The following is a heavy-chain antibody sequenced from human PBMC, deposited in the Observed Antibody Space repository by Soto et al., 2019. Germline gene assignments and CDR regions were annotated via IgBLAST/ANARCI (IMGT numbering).Heavy chain of an antibody. V-gene: IGHV1-8*01. D-gene: IGHD6-13*01. Sequence: QVQLVQSGAEVKKPGASVKVSCKASGYTFTSYDINWVRQATGQGLEWMGWMNPNSGNTGYAQKFQGRVTMTRNTSISTAYMELSSLRSEDTAVYYCARKGRIAAAGRNWFDPWGQGTLVTVSS. CDR2: MNPNSGNT. CDR1: GYTFTSYD. J-gene: IGHJ5*02. CDR3: ARKGRIAAAGRNWFDP.